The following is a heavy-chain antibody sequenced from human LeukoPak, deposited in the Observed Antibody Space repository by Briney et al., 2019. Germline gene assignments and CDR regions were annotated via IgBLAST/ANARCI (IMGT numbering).Heavy chain of an antibody. Sequence: GGSLTLSCAASGFTFSSYEMNWVRQARGKGLEWVSYISSSGSTIYYADSVKGRFTISRDNAKNSLYLQMNSLRAEDTAVYYCARDSLVVVVAGPLDYYYYGMDVWGQGTTVTVSS. V-gene: IGHV3-48*03. D-gene: IGHD2-15*01. CDR2: ISSSGSTI. J-gene: IGHJ6*02. CDR3: ARDSLVVVVAGPLDYYYYGMDV. CDR1: GFTFSSYE.